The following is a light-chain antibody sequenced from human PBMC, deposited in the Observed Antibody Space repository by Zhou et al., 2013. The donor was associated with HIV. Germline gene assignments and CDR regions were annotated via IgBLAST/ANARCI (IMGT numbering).Light chain of an antibody. CDR1: QSVSNN. CDR3: QQYNNWPPA. CDR2: GAS. V-gene: IGKV3-15*01. J-gene: IGKJ4*01. Sequence: PGERATLSCRASQSVSNNYLAWYQQKPGQAPRLLIYGASTRATGIPARFSGSGSGTEFTLTISSMQSEDFAVYYCQQYNNWPPAFGGGTKVEIK.